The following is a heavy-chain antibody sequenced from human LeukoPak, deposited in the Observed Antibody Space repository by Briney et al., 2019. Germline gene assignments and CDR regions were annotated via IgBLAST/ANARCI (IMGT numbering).Heavy chain of an antibody. J-gene: IGHJ4*02. Sequence: GGTLRLSCAASGFTFSSYGMSWVRQAPGKGLEWVSGINWNGGSTDYADSVKGRFTISRDNSKNTLYLQMNSLRAEDTAVYYCAKDSGEQQPDDYFDYWGRGTLVTVSS. CDR3: AKDSGEQQPDDYFDY. V-gene: IGHV3-23*01. CDR2: INWNGGST. CDR1: GFTFSSYG. D-gene: IGHD6-13*01.